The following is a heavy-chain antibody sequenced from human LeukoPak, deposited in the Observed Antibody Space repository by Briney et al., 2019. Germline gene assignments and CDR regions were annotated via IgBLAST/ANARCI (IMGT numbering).Heavy chain of an antibody. Sequence: PGGSLRLSCAASGFTFSSYAMHWVRQAPGKGLEWVAVISYDGSNKYYADSVKGRFTISRDNSKNTLYLQMKSLRAEDTAVYYCAKSGLNRFDYWGQGTLVTVSS. CDR3: AKSGLNRFDY. D-gene: IGHD2-15*01. J-gene: IGHJ4*02. CDR1: GFTFSSYA. CDR2: ISYDGSNK. V-gene: IGHV3-30*18.